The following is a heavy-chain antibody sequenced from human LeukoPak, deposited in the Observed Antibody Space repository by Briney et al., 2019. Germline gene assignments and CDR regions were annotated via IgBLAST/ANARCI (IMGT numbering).Heavy chain of an antibody. CDR3: AKELMVYAIGGGLFDY. CDR2: IRYDGSNK. J-gene: IGHJ4*02. Sequence: PGGSLRLSCAASGFTFSSYGMHWVRQAPGKGLEWVAFIRYDGSNKYYADSVKGRFTISRDNSKNTLYLQMNSLRAEDTAVYYCAKELMVYAIGGGLFDYWGQGTLVTVSS. CDR1: GFTFSSYG. V-gene: IGHV3-30*02. D-gene: IGHD2-8*01.